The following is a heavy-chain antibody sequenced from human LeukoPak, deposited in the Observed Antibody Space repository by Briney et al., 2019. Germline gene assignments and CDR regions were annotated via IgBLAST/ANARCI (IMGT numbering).Heavy chain of an antibody. V-gene: IGHV1-2*02. CDR1: GYTFSGYF. D-gene: IGHD5-18*01. J-gene: IGHJ5*02. CDR3: AKDVLRGFSYGFFDP. CDR2: INPNNDAT. Sequence: ASVKVSCKASGYTFSGYFIHWVRQAPGQGLEWMGWINPNNDATNYAQKFQGRVTMTSDTSISTAYMDLGRLRSDDTAVYYCAKDVLRGFSYGFFDPWGQGTLVTVSS.